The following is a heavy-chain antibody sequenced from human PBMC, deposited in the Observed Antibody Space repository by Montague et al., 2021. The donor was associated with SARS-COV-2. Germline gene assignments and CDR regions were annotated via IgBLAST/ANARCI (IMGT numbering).Heavy chain of an antibody. CDR2: IYYSGST. CDR3: AGDRGRFWHFDL. D-gene: IGHD5-12*01. CDR1: GVSISSYY. V-gene: IGHV4-59*01. J-gene: IGHJ2*01. Sequence: SETLSLTCTVSGVSISSYYWNWIRQSPGKGLEWIGYIYYSGSTKYNPSLKSRVTISVDTSKSQMSLRLNSVTAADTAVYYCAGDRGRFWHFDLWGRGTLVTVSS.